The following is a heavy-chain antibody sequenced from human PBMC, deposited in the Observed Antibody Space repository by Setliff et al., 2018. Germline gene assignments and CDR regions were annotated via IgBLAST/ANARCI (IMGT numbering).Heavy chain of an antibody. D-gene: IGHD2-8*01. J-gene: IGHJ4*02. CDR2: ISAYTGNT. V-gene: IGHV1-18*01. Sequence: ASVKVSCKASGYTFTNYGINWVRQAPGQGLEWMGWISAYTGNTNYAQKLQGRVTMTTDASTNTAYMELRSLTSDDTAVYYCSKLVRYCTTTACQGASGAEFWGQGTLVTVSS. CDR1: GYTFTNYG. CDR3: SKLVRYCTTTACQGASGAEF.